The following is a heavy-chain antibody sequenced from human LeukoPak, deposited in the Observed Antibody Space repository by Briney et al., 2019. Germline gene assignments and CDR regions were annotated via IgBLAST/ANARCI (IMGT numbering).Heavy chain of an antibody. D-gene: IGHD3-10*01. CDR3: AKVSINGEHGLTFDY. CDR2: ISGSGAST. J-gene: IGHJ4*02. V-gene: IGHV3-23*01. Sequence: GGSLRLSCLTSGFTLSTNAMSWVRQAPGKGLEWISGISGSGASTYYADSVKGRFTISRDDSRNTLHLQMNSLRAEDTALYYCAKVSINGEHGLTFDYWGQGTLVTVSS. CDR1: GFTLSTNA.